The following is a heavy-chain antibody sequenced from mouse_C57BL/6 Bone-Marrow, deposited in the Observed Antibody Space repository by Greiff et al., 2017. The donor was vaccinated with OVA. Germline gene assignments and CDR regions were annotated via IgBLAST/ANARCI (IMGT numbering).Heavy chain of an antibody. V-gene: IGHV5-9-1*02. CDR3: TRDSFYYSGSSYEGYFDY. D-gene: IGHD1-1*01. CDR2: ISSGGDYI. Sequence: EVKLVESGEGLVKPGGSLKLSCAASGFTFSSYAMSWVRQTPEKRLEWVAYISSGGDYIYYADTVKGRFTISRDTARNNLYLQMSSLKSEDTAKYYCTRDSFYYSGSSYEGYFDYWGKGTTLTVSS. CDR1: GFTFSSYA. J-gene: IGHJ2*01.